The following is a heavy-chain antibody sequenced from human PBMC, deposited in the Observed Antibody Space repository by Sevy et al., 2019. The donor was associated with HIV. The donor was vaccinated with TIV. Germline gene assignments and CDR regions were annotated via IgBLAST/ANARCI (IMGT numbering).Heavy chain of an antibody. Sequence: ASVKVSCKASGYTFTSYAMHWVRQAPGQRLEWMGWINAGNGNTKYSRKFQGRVTITRDTSASTAYMELSSLRSEDTAVYYCARAYSSSSHNWFDPWGQGTLVTVSS. J-gene: IGHJ5*02. CDR1: GYTFTSYA. CDR3: ARAYSSSSHNWFDP. V-gene: IGHV1-3*01. CDR2: INAGNGNT. D-gene: IGHD6-13*01.